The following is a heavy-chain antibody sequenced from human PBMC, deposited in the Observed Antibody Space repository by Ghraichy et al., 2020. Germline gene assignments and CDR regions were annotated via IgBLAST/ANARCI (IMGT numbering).Heavy chain of an antibody. J-gene: IGHJ2*01. CDR2: IYYSGST. V-gene: IGHV4-59*01. CDR3: ARVGGIIGIAVAGTWYFDL. CDR1: GGSISSYY. D-gene: IGHD6-19*01. Sequence: SETLSLTCTVSGGSISSYYWSWIRQPPGKGLEWIGYIYYSGSTNYNPSLKSRVTISVDTSKNQFSLKLSSVTAADTAVYYCARVGGIIGIAVAGTWYFDLWGRGTLVTVSS.